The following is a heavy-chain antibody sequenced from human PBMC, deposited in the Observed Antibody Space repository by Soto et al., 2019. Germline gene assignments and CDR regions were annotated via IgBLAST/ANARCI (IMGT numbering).Heavy chain of an antibody. CDR3: ARDRYSYYDFWSGSLPYYYFGMDV. D-gene: IGHD3-3*01. V-gene: IGHV3-7*01. CDR2: IKQDGSEK. J-gene: IGHJ6*02. CDR1: GFTFSSYW. Sequence: EVQLVESGGGLVQPGGSLRLSCAASGFTFSSYWMSWVRQAPGKGLEWGANIKQDGSEKYYVDSVKGRFTISRDNAKNSLYLQMNSLRAEDTAVYYCARDRYSYYDFWSGSLPYYYFGMDVWGQGTTVTVSS.